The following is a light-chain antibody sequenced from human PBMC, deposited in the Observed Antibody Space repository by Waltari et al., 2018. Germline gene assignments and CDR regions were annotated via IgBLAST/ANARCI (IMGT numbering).Light chain of an antibody. CDR3: CSYAGSHTNLI. J-gene: IGLJ2*01. CDR1: SVGAYNF. V-gene: IGLV2-11*01. CDR2: DIS. Sequence: QSALTQPRSVSGSPGQSVTISCTGTSVGAYNFVSWYQQLPGKVPKLLIYDISKWPSGVPNRFSGSKSGNTASLTISGLQADDEADYYCCSYAGSHTNLIFGGGTRLTVL.